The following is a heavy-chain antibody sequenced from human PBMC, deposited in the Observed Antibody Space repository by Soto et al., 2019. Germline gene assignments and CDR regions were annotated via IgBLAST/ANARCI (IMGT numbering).Heavy chain of an antibody. D-gene: IGHD2-8*01. CDR1: GGSFSGYY. V-gene: IGHV4-34*01. CDR3: ARDGMSGYCTNGVCFDY. Sequence: PSETLSLTCAVYGGSFSGYYWSWIRQPPGKGLEWIGEINHSGSTNYNPSLKSRVTISVDTSKNQFSLKLSSVTAADTAVYYCARDGMSGYCTNGVCFDYWGQGTLVTVSS. CDR2: INHSGST. J-gene: IGHJ4*02.